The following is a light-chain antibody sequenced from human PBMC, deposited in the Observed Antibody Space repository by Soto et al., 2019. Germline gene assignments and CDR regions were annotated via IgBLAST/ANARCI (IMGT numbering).Light chain of an antibody. CDR2: DAS. CDR3: QQRSHWPT. J-gene: IGKJ1*01. V-gene: IGKV3-11*01. Sequence: DIVLTQSPATLSLSPGDRATLSCRASQTIKTSLAWYQQKPGQAPRLLIYDASNRATGIPARFSASGSGTDFTLTISSLAPNDFAVYYCQQRSHWPTFGQGTKVEIK. CDR1: QTIKTS.